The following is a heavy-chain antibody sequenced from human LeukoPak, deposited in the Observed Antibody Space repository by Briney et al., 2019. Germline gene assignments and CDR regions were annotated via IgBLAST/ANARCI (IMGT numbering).Heavy chain of an antibody. V-gene: IGHV3-30-3*01. CDR2: ISYDGSNK. Sequence: GGSLRLSCAASGFTFSSYAMHWVRQAPGKGLEWVAVISYDGSNKYYADSVKGRFTISRDNSKNTLYLQMNSLRAEDTAVYYCARDLTYYYGSGREGMDVWGQGTTVTVSS. CDR3: ARDLTYYYGSGREGMDV. D-gene: IGHD3-10*01. J-gene: IGHJ6*02. CDR1: GFTFSSYA.